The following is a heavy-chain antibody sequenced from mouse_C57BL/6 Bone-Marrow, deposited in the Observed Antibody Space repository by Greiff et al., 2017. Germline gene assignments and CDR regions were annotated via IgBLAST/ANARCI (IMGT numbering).Heavy chain of an antibody. J-gene: IGHJ3*01. CDR1: GYTFTEYT. D-gene: IGHD2-1*01. CDR3: ARHGGVYYGNYDWFAY. Sequence: QVQLKESGAELVKPGASVKLSCKASGYTFTEYTIHWVKQRSGQGLEWIGWFYPGSGSIKYNEKFKDKATLTADKSSSTVYMELSRWTSEDSAVYFCARHGGVYYGNYDWFAYWGQGTLVTVSA. V-gene: IGHV1-62-2*01. CDR2: FYPGSGSI.